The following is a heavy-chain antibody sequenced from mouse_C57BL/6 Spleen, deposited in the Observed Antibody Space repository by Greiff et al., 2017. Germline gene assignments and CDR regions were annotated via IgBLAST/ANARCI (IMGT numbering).Heavy chain of an antibody. CDR3: ARSYSGRSPYAKDY. D-gene: IGHD1-1*01. CDR2: IDPEDGDT. Sequence: VQLKESGAELVKPGASVKLSCTASGFNIKDYYMHWVKQRTEQGLEWIGRIDPEDGDTKYAPKFQGKATITVDNSSNTAYLQLSSLTSENSAVYYCARSYSGRSPYAKDYWGQGTSVTVSS. V-gene: IGHV14-2*01. J-gene: IGHJ4*01. CDR1: GFNIKDYY.